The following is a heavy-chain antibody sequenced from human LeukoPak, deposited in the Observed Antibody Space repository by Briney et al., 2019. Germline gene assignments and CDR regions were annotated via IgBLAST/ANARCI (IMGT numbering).Heavy chain of an antibody. V-gene: IGHV3-23*01. CDR1: GFTFSSYA. D-gene: IGHD3-10*01. J-gene: IGHJ4*02. Sequence: GGPLRLSCAASGFTFSSYAMSWVRQAPGKGLEWVSAISVSGGSTYYADSVKGRFTISRDNSKNTLYLQMNSLTAEDTAVYYCAKKVTGSYNNPLDYWGQGTLVTVSS. CDR2: ISVSGGST. CDR3: AKKVTGSYNNPLDY.